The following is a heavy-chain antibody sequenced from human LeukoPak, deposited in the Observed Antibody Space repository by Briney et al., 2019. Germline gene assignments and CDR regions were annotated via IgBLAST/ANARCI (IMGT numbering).Heavy chain of an antibody. CDR1: GYSISSGYY. CDR2: IYHSGST. Sequence: SETLSLTCTVSGYSISSGYYWGWIRQPPGKGLEWIGSIYHSGSTYYNPSLKGRVTISVDTSKNQFSLKLSSVTAADTAVYYCARDLREGFDYWGQGTLVTVSS. CDR3: ARDLREGFDY. V-gene: IGHV4-38-2*02. J-gene: IGHJ4*02.